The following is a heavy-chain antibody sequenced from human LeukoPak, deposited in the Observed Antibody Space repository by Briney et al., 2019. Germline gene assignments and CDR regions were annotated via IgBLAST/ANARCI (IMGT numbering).Heavy chain of an antibody. D-gene: IGHD3-3*01. J-gene: IGHJ4*02. V-gene: IGHV3-33*01. CDR2: IWYDGSNK. Sequence: GGSLRLSCAASGFTFSSYGMHWVRQAPGKGLEWVAVIWYDGSNKYYADSVKGRFTISRDNSKYTLYLQMNSLRAEDTAVYYCARAQTSDFWSGYEQYYFDYWGQGTLVTVSS. CDR3: ARAQTSDFWSGYEQYYFDY. CDR1: GFTFSSYG.